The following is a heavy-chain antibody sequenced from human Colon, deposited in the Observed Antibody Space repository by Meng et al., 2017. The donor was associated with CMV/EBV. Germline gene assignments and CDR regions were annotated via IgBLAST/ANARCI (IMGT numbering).Heavy chain of an antibody. V-gene: IGHV3-48*04. CDR3: ARDHRGVGTAFDI. Sequence: GGSLRLSCAASGFTFSSYSMNWVRQAPGKGLEWISYISGGSNTIYYADSVKGRFTISRDNTIDSLFLQMGDLRAEDTAVYYCARDHRGVGTAFDIWGQGTMVTVSS. CDR2: ISGGSNTI. D-gene: IGHD2-8*01. CDR1: GFTFSSYS. J-gene: IGHJ3*02.